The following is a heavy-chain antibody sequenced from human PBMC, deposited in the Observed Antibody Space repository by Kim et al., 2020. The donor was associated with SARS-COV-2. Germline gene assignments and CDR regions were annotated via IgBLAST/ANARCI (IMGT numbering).Heavy chain of an antibody. D-gene: IGHD1-7*01. CDR1: GYTLTELS. V-gene: IGHV1-24*01. CDR3: ATHPHRTNYEVFSFDY. Sequence: ASVKVSCKVSGYTLTELSMHWVRQAPGKGLEWMGGFDPEDGETIYAQKFQGRVTMTEDTSTDTAYMELSSLRSEDTAVYYCATHPHRTNYEVFSFDYWGQGTLVTVSS. J-gene: IGHJ4*02. CDR2: FDPEDGET.